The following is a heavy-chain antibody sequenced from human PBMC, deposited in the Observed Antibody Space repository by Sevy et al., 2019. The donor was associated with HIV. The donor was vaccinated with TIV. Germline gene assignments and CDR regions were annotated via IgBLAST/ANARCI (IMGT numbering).Heavy chain of an antibody. Sequence: GGSLRLSCAASGFTFSSYAMSWVRQAPGKGLECVSVISGGSISTYYADSVKGRFTISRANSKNTLYLQMNSLRAEDTAVYYCAKNRMGATLDAFDIWGQGTMVTVSS. D-gene: IGHD1-26*01. CDR1: GFTFSSYA. CDR2: ISGGSIST. J-gene: IGHJ3*02. CDR3: AKNRMGATLDAFDI. V-gene: IGHV3-23*01.